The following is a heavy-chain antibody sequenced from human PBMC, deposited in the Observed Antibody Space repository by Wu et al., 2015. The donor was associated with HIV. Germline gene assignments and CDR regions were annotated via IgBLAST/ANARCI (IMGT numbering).Heavy chain of an antibody. D-gene: IGHD3-9*01. CDR3: ARGFKDYDILTGYYPGWFDP. CDR1: GYTFTRYD. CDR2: MNPNSGNT. J-gene: IGHJ5*02. Sequence: QVQLVQSGAEVKKPGASVKVSCKASGYTFTRYDINWVRQATGQGLEWMGWMNPNSGNTGYAQKFQGRVTMTRNTSISTAYMELSSLRSEDTAVYYCARGFKDYDILTGYYPGWFDPWGQGTLVTVSS. V-gene: IGHV1-8*01.